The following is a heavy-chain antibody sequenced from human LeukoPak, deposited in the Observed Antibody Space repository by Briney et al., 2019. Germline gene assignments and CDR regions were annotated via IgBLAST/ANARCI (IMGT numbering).Heavy chain of an antibody. CDR3: AKDTGGNGAYFYAMDV. Sequence: GGSLRLSCVGSGFAFHNYAMHWVRRPPGKGLEWVSAINWNSDTKAYADSVKGRFTISRDRARNSLYLQMDSLRPEDTALYYCAKDTGGNGAYFYAMDVWGQRTSVTVSS. J-gene: IGHJ6*02. V-gene: IGHV3-9*01. CDR1: GFAFHNYA. D-gene: IGHD4-23*01. CDR2: INWNSDTK.